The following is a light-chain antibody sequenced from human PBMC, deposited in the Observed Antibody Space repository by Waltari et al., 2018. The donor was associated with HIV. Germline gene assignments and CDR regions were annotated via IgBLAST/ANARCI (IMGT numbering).Light chain of an antibody. CDR1: RSVTKY. V-gene: IGKV1-39*01. J-gene: IGKJ3*01. CDR2: VTS. CDR3: QQSYTIPRT. Sequence: DIQMTQSPSSLSASVGDRVTISCRASRSVTKYLSWYQQKPGNAPELLIYVTSFLLTGVPSRFSGSGSGTDFTLTISSLQPEDFATYYCQQSYTIPRTFGPGTKVDIK.